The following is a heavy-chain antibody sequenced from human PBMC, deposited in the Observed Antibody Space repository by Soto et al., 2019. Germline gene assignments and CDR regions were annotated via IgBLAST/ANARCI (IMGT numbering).Heavy chain of an antibody. D-gene: IGHD6-13*01. CDR1: GDYLRRGNYY. J-gene: IGHJ4*02. V-gene: IGHV4-39*01. Sequence: SETQSLTCTVSGDYLRRGNYYWGWVRQPPGKGLEWIGSSSFTGNTFFNPSLKSRVNIFVDTSKNQFSLKLNSVTAADTAVYYCARPDSSSWAASFDSWGQGILVTVSS. CDR3: ARPDSSSWAASFDS. CDR2: SSFTGNT.